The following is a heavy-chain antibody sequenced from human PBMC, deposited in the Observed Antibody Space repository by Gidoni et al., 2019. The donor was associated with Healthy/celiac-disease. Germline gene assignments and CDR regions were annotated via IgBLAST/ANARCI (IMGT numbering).Heavy chain of an antibody. D-gene: IGHD3-16*01. CDR2: IWYDGSNK. J-gene: IGHJ3*02. CDR1: GFTFSSYG. CDR3: ARVKEGGMYVDAFDI. V-gene: IGHV3-33*01. Sequence: QVQLVESGGGVVQPGRSLRLSCAASGFTFSSYGMHWVRQAPGKGLEWVAVIWYDGSNKYYADSVKGRFTISRDNSKNTLYLQMNSLRAEDTAVYYCARVKEGGMYVDAFDIWGQGTMVTVSS.